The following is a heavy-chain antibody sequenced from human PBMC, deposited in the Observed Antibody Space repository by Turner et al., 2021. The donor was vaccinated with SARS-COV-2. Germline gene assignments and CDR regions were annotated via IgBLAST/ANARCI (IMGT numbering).Heavy chain of an antibody. J-gene: IGHJ5*02. CDR3: ARDYSSSSYLVSWFDP. Sequence: QVQLVESGGGVVKPGRSLRLSCAASGFTFSTYAMHWVRQAPGKGLEWVAVIWYDGSNKFYVDSVKGRFTISRDNSKNTLYLQMNSLRAEDTAVYYCARDYSSSSYLVSWFDPWGQGTLVTVSS. D-gene: IGHD6-6*01. CDR2: IWYDGSNK. CDR1: GFTFSTYA. V-gene: IGHV3-33*01.